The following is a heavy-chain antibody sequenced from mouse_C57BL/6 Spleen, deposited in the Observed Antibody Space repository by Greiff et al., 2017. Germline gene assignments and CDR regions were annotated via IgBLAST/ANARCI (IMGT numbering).Heavy chain of an antibody. V-gene: IGHV1-59*01. CDR2: IDPSDSYT. CDR3: ARSYYGKSYWYFDV. D-gene: IGHD1-1*01. J-gene: IGHJ1*03. Sequence: VQLQQPGAELVRPGTSVKLSCKASGYTFTSYWMHWVKQRPGQGLEWIGVIDPSDSYTNYNQKFKGKATLTVDTSSSTAYMQLSSLTSEDSAVYYCARSYYGKSYWYFDVWGTGTTVTVSS. CDR1: GYTFTSYW.